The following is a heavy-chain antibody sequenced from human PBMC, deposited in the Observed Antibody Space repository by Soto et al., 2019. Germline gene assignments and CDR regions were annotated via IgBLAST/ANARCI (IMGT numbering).Heavy chain of an antibody. D-gene: IGHD3-16*02. V-gene: IGHV4-4*07. CDR1: GASLSDYY. Sequence: QVQLQESGPGVVKPSETLSLICNVSGASLSDYYWTWIRQPAGGGLEWVCRMSVTEYTNYNPSLEGRLTMSVDTYRNQCSLQLTSVTAADTARYYCARLEGSGLSDDWGQGTPVTVSS. CDR2: MSVTEYT. CDR3: ARLEGSGLSDD. J-gene: IGHJ4*02.